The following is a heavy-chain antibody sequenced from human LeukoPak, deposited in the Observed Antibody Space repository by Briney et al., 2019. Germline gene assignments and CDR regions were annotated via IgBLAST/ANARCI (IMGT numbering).Heavy chain of an antibody. CDR1: GGSISSYY. CDR2: IDYRGTT. V-gene: IGHV4-59*01. CDR3: ARLKKAEGSLLDF. J-gene: IGHJ4*02. Sequence: SETLSLTCTVSGGSISSYYWSWIRQPPGKGLEWIGYIDYRGTTNYNPSLKSRVTISVDPSKSQFSLRLSSVTAADTAVYYCARLKKAEGSLLDFWGQGSLVTVSS.